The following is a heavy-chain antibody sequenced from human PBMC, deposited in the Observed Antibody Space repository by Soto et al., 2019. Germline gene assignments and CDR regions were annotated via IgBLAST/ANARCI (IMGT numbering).Heavy chain of an antibody. D-gene: IGHD3-22*01. Sequence: QVQLVESGGGVVQPGRSLRLSCAASGFTFSSYGMHWVRQAPGKGLEWVAVISYDGSNKYYADSVKGRFIISRDNSKNTLYLQMNSLRAEDTAVYYCAKDPNYYDSSGFFDYWGQGTLVTVSS. CDR3: AKDPNYYDSSGFFDY. CDR1: GFTFSSYG. J-gene: IGHJ4*02. V-gene: IGHV3-30*18. CDR2: ISYDGSNK.